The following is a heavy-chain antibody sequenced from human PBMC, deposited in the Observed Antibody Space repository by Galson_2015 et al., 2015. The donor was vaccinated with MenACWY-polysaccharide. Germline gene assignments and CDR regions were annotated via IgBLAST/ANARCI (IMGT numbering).Heavy chain of an antibody. V-gene: IGHV3-30*02. CDR2: IRYDGSNK. Sequence: SLRLSCAASGFTFSSYGMHWVRQAPGKGLEWVAFIRYDGSNKYYADSVKGRFTISRDNSKNTLYLQMNSLRAEDTAVYYCARGGTGFWSGFDYWGQGTLVTVSS. CDR1: GFTFSSYG. J-gene: IGHJ4*02. CDR3: ARGGTGFWSGFDY. D-gene: IGHD3-3*01.